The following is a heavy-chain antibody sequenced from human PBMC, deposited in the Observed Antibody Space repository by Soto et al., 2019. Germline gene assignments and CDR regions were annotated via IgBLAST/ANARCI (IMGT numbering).Heavy chain of an antibody. Sequence: VQLVQSGAEVKKPGSSVKVSCKASGGTFSRYAISWVRQTHGHGLEWMGGIIPIFGTATYAQKFQGRVTIIADASTSPAYMELSSLRSEDTAVYYCARDNEISVAVQYYYYAMEVWCQGNTVTGSS. D-gene: IGHD3-16*02. CDR2: IIPIFGTA. CDR3: ARDNEISVAVQYYYYAMEV. CDR1: GGTFSRYA. V-gene: IGHV1-69*01. J-gene: IGHJ6*02.